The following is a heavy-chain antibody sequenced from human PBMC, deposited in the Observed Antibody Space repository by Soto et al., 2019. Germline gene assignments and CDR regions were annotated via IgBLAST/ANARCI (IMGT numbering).Heavy chain of an antibody. CDR1: GYIFNIFG. J-gene: IGHJ6*02. Sequence: ASVKVSCKASGYIFNIFGISWVRQAPGQGLEGMGWISAYTGNTKYAQNFQGRVTMTTDTSTSTAYMGLRSLRSDDTAVYYCARALVPKRDYYYGMDVWGQGTTVTVSS. V-gene: IGHV1-18*01. D-gene: IGHD1-1*01. CDR2: ISAYTGNT. CDR3: ARALVPKRDYYYGMDV.